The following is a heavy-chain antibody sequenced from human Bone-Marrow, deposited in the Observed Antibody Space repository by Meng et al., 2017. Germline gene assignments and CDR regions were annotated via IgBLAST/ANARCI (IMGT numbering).Heavy chain of an antibody. CDR1: GCSISSSSYY. D-gene: IGHD3-22*01. J-gene: IGHJ5*02. CDR3: ARVGVVVITPNWFDP. V-gene: IGHV4-39*07. CDR2: IYYSGST. Sequence: QLQPQESGPGLLKPSETLSLTCTVSGCSISSSSYYWGWIRQPPGKGLEWIGSIYYSGSTNYNPSLKSRVTISVDTSKNQFSLKLSSVTAADTAVYYCARVGVVVITPNWFDPWGQGTLVTVSS.